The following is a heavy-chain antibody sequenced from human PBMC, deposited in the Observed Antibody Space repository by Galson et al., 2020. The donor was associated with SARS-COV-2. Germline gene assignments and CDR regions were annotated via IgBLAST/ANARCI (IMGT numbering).Heavy chain of an antibody. CDR1: GFTFTSSA. J-gene: IGHJ3*02. V-gene: IGHV1-58*01. Sequence: SVKVSCKASGFTFTSSAVQWVRQARGQRLEWIGWIVVGSGNTNYAQKFQERVTITRDMSTSTAYMELSSLRSEDTAVYYCAADLGGDSAFDIWGQGTMVTVSS. CDR3: AADLGGDSAFDI. D-gene: IGHD2-21*02. CDR2: IVVGSGNT.